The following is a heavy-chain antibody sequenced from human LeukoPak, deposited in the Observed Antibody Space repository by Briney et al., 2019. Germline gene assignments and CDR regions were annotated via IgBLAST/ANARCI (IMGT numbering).Heavy chain of an antibody. V-gene: IGHV1-2*02. Sequence: ASVKVSCKASVYIFTGYYLHWVRQAPGQGLEWMRWINPKSGGTKYAKKFQGRVTMTSDTSISTAYMEMSSLRSDDTAVYYCARERGGVLGATNYWGQGTLVTVSP. CDR1: VYIFTGYY. CDR3: ARERGGVLGATNY. CDR2: INPKSGGT. D-gene: IGHD1-26*01. J-gene: IGHJ4*02.